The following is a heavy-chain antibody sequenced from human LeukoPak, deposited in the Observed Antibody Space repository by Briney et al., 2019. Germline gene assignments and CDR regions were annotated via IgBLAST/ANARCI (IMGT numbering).Heavy chain of an antibody. CDR2: IRSKAYGGTT. J-gene: IGHJ4*02. Sequence: GGSLRLSCAASGFTFSTYSMSWVRQAPGKGLEWVGFIRSKAYGGTTEYAASVKGRFTISRDDSKSIAYLQMNSLKTEDTAVYYCTRGTDFWSGSNFDYWGQGTLVTVSS. V-gene: IGHV3-49*04. CDR1: GFTFSTYS. D-gene: IGHD3-3*01. CDR3: TRGTDFWSGSNFDY.